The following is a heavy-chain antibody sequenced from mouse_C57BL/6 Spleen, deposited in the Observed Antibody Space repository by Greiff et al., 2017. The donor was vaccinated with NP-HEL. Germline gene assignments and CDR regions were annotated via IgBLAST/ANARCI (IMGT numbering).Heavy chain of an antibody. CDR2: ISYSGST. J-gene: IGHJ4*01. CDR1: GYYIKREE. CDR3: ARDGPYAMDY. Sequence: EVQLQESGPGLAKPSQTLSLTWSVNGYYIKREEGKWSGKGRGKKREYRVYISYSGSTYYNPSLKSRISITRDTSKNQYYLQLNSVTTEDTATYYCARDGPYAMDYWGQGTSVTVSS. D-gene: IGHD2-3*01. V-gene: IGHV3-8*01.